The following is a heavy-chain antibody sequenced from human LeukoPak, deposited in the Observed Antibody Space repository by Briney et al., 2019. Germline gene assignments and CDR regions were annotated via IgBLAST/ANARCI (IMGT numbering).Heavy chain of an antibody. CDR3: ARVKLPYYYYYMDV. J-gene: IGHJ6*03. CDR1: GGSIAGYY. D-gene: IGHD3-10*01. Sequence: PSETLSLTCTVSGGSIAGYYWSWIRQPPGKGLEWIGYIYYSGSTNYNPSLKSRVTISVDTSKNQFSLKLSSVTAADTAVYYCARVKLPYYYYYMDVWGKGTTVTVSS. CDR2: IYYSGST. V-gene: IGHV4-59*01.